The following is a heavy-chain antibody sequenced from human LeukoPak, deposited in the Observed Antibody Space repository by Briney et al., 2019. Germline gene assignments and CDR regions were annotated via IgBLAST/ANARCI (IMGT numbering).Heavy chain of an antibody. J-gene: IGHJ3*02. CDR2: INSDGRQR. V-gene: IGHV3-7*01. CDR3: ARDTDDFQGLDI. Sequence: PGGSLRLSCVVSGFTFSNYWMSWVRQAPGKGLEWVANINSDGRQRFYVDSAKGRFTISRASTKNSLYLQMNSLRVEDTAVYYCARDTDDFQGLDIWGQGTVDTVSS. CDR1: GFTFSNYW. D-gene: IGHD3-3*01.